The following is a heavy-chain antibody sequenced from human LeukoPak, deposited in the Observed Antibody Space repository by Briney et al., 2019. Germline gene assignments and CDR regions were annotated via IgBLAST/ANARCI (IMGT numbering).Heavy chain of an antibody. CDR3: ARYHQPSGPNWLDR. CDR1: GGSISTYF. CDR2: VSYTGTT. V-gene: IGHV4-59*01. Sequence: SETLSLTCTVSGGSISTYFWTWIRQFPGKGLEWIGYVSYTGTTSYSPSLKSRVTISVDTSKNHFSLSLSSVTAADTAVYYCARYHQPSGPNWLDRWGQGTLVTVSS. J-gene: IGHJ5*02. D-gene: IGHD2-15*01.